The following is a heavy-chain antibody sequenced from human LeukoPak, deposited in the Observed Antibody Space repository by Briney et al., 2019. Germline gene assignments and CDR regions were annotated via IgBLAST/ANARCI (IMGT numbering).Heavy chain of an antibody. D-gene: IGHD1-26*01. V-gene: IGHV3-30*18. J-gene: IGHJ4*02. CDR2: ISYDGSNK. CDR3: AKDPRGSSAIDY. CDR1: GFTFSSYG. Sequence: PGGSLRLSCAASGFTFSSYGMHWVRQAPGKGLEWVAVISYDGSNKYYADFVKGRFTISRDNSKNTLYLQMNSLRAEDTAVYYCAKDPRGSSAIDYWGQGTLVTVSS.